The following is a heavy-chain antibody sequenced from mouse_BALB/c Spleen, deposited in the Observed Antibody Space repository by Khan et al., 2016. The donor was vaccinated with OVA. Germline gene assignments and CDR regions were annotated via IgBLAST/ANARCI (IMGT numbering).Heavy chain of an antibody. CDR3: ARLEDI. V-gene: IGHV2-9*02. CDR2: IWAGGRK. CDR1: GFSLTSYG. Sequence: QVRLQQSGPGLVAPSQSLSITCTVSGFSLTSYGVHWVRQPPGKGLEWMGVIWAGGRKNYNSALMSRLSISKDNSKSQVFLKMNSLQTDNTAMYYYARLEDIWGQGTNLKVSS. J-gene: IGHJ2*01. D-gene: IGHD1-3*01.